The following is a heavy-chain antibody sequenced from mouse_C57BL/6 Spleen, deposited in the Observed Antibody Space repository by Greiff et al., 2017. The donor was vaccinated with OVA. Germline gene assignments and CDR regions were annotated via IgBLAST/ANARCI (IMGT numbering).Heavy chain of an antibody. D-gene: IGHD4-1*01. CDR3: ATGTEYFDY. J-gene: IGHJ2*01. V-gene: IGHV1-52*01. CDR1: GYTFTSYW. CDR2: IDPSDSET. Sequence: VQLQQPGAELVRPGSSVKLSCKASGYTFTSYWMHWVKQRPIQGLEWIGNIDPSDSETHYNQKFKDKATLTVDTSSSTAYLQLSSLTSEDSAVYYCATGTEYFDYWGQGTTLTVSS.